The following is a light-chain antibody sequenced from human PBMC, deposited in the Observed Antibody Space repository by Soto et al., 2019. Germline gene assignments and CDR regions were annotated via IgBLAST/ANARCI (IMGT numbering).Light chain of an antibody. J-gene: IGLJ1*01. Sequence: ALSPPAPLSGSPGQSINISGTGIRLDIGAYDYVSWFQQPPGKAPKLMISEVNNRPSGVSNRFSGSKSGNTAYLTISRLQVEDEAEYFCFSLTTTSTPVFGT. CDR1: RLDIGAYDY. V-gene: IGLV2-14*01. CDR3: FSLTTTSTPV. CDR2: EVN.